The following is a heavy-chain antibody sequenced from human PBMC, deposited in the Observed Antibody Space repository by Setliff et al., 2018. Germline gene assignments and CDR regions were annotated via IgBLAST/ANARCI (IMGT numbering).Heavy chain of an antibody. V-gene: IGHV4-59*08. Sequence: SETLSLTCTVFGGSISSYYWNWIRQPPWGGLEWIGYIYSSGSTNYNPSLKSRVTMSVDTSKNQFSLKLSSVTATDTAVYYCARGSYYDTSGYSPDYFDYWGQGTLVTVSS. CDR3: ARGSYYDTSGYSPDYFDY. D-gene: IGHD3-22*01. J-gene: IGHJ4*02. CDR2: IYSSGST. CDR1: GGSISSYY.